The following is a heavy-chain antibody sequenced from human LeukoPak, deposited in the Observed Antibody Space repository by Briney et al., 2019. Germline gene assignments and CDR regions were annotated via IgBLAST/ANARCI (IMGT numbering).Heavy chain of an antibody. D-gene: IGHD2-21*02. CDR1: GFTFSSYA. V-gene: IGHV3-23*01. Sequence: GGSLRLSCAASGFTFSSYAMSWVRQAPGKGLEWVSAISGSGGSTYYADSVKGRFTISRDNSKNTLYLQMNSLRAEDTAVYYCAKISSVVTAIRLFDYWGQGTLVTVSS. CDR2: ISGSGGST. J-gene: IGHJ4*02. CDR3: AKISSVVTAIRLFDY.